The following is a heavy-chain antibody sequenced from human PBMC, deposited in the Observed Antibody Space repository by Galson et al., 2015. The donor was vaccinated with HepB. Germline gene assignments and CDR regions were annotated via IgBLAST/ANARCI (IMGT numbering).Heavy chain of an antibody. CDR3: ATLGGLHPYNWNARGWFDP. Sequence: SVKVSCKVSGYTLTELSMHWVRQAPGKGLEWMGGFDPEDGETIYAQKFQGRVTMTEDTSTDTAYMELSSLRSEDTAVYYCATLGGLHPYNWNARGWFDPWGQGTLVTVSS. CDR1: GYTLTELS. D-gene: IGHD1-1*01. J-gene: IGHJ5*02. V-gene: IGHV1-24*01. CDR2: FDPEDGET.